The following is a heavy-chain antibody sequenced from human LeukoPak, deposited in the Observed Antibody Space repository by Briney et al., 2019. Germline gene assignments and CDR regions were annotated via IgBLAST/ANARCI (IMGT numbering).Heavy chain of an antibody. Sequence: GGSLRLSCAASGFTFSHYWMQWVRQAPGKGLVWVSRINSDGSSTTYADSVKGRFTISRDNAKNTLYPQMNSLRAEDTAEYYCARVWGSDAFDIWGQGTMVTVSS. J-gene: IGHJ3*02. CDR2: INSDGSST. D-gene: IGHD3-16*01. CDR1: GFTFSHYW. V-gene: IGHV3-74*01. CDR3: ARVWGSDAFDI.